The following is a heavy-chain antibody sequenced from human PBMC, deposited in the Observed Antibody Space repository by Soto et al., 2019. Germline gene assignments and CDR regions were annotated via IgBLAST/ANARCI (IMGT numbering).Heavy chain of an antibody. D-gene: IGHD2-15*01. J-gene: IGHJ6*02. CDR2: INANSGGT. CDR1: GYTFTGYY. CDR3: ARLKIYCSGGSCYPHYYYGMDV. V-gene: IGHV1-2*04. Sequence: QVQLVQSGAEVKKPGASVKVSCKASGYTFTGYYMHWVRQAPGQGLEWMGWINANSGGTNYAQKFQGWVTMTRDTSISTAYMELSRLRSDDTAVYYCARLKIYCSGGSCYPHYYYGMDVWGQGTTVTVSS.